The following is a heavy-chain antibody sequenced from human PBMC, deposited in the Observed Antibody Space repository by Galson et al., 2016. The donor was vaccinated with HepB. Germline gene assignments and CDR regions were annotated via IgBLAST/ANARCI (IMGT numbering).Heavy chain of an antibody. CDR3: VRGHSRQYCSSTSCYDF. CDR1: GYSIRSGYY. Sequence: ETLSLTCTVSGYSIRSGYYWGWIRQSPGKGLEWIGSIHHSGTTYHNPSLKSRVTISLDTSKNQYSLKVSSVTAADTAVYYCVRGHSRQYCSSTSCYDFWGQGTLTTVSS. J-gene: IGHJ4*02. D-gene: IGHD2-2*01. V-gene: IGHV4-38-2*02. CDR2: IHHSGTT.